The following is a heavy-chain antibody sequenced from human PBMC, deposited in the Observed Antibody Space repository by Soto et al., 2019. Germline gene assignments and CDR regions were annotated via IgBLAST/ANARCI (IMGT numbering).Heavy chain of an antibody. V-gene: IGHV4-34*01. CDR1: GGSFSGYY. CDR2: INHSGST. CDR3: ARVITMVRGVIYGMDV. D-gene: IGHD3-10*01. J-gene: IGHJ6*02. Sequence: SETLSLTCAVYGGSFSGYYWSWIRQPPGKGLEWIGEINHSGSTNYNPSLKSRVTISVDTSKNQFSLKLSSVTAADTAVYYCARVITMVRGVIYGMDVWGQGTTVTVSS.